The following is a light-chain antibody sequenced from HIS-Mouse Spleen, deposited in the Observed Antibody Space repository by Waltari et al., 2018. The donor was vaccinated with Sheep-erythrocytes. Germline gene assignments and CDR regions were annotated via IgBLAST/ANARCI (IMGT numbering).Light chain of an antibody. J-gene: IGKJ2*01. CDR2: GAS. CDR1: DRVLSN. Sequence: STRATDRVLSNLPWYQQKPGQAPSLLIYGASTRATGIPARFSGSGSGTEFTLTISSMQSEDFAVYYCQQYNNWPPPYTFGQGTKLEIK. V-gene: IGKV3-15*01. CDR3: QQYNNWPPPYT.